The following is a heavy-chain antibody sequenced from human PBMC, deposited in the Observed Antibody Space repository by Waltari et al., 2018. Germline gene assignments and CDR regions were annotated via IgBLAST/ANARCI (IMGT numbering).Heavy chain of an antibody. CDR1: GFTFSSYW. CDR3: ARDPRRYSGSITL. Sequence: EVQLVESGGGLVQPGGSLRLSCAASGFTFSSYWMSWVRQAPGKGLEWVANRKQDGSEKYYVDSVKGRFTISRDNAKNSLYLQMNSLRAEDTAVYYCARDPRRYSGSITLWGQGTLVTVSS. V-gene: IGHV3-7*01. J-gene: IGHJ4*02. CDR2: RKQDGSEK. D-gene: IGHD1-26*01.